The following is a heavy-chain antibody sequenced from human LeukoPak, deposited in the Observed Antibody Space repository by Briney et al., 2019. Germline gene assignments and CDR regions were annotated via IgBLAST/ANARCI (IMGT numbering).Heavy chain of an antibody. CDR3: ARDSFYYYDSSGAMDY. J-gene: IGHJ4*02. Sequence: GVSLRLSCAASGFTFSSYAMHWVRQAPGKGLEWVAVISYDGSNKYYADSVKGRFTISRDNSKNSLYLQMNSLRAEDTAVYYCARDSFYYYDSSGAMDYWGQGTLVTVSS. CDR2: ISYDGSNK. V-gene: IGHV3-30-3*01. CDR1: GFTFSSYA. D-gene: IGHD3-22*01.